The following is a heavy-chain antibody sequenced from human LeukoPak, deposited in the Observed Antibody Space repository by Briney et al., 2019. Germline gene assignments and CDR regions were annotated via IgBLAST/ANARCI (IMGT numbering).Heavy chain of an antibody. CDR3: ARARIAAAGTYQYFDY. CDR2: IYYSGST. CDR1: GGSISSYY. D-gene: IGHD6-13*01. V-gene: IGHV4-59*01. Sequence: SETLSLTCTVSGGSISSYYWSWIRQPPGKGLEWIGYIYYSGSTNYNPSLKGRVTISVDTSKNQFSLKLSSVTVADTAVYYCARARIAAAGTYQYFDYWGQGTLVTVSS. J-gene: IGHJ4*02.